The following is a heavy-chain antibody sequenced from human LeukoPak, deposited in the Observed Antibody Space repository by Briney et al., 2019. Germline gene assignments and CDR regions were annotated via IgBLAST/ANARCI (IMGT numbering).Heavy chain of an antibody. CDR1: AFSVSTNY. CDR3: AGYGGSYPYYMDV. D-gene: IGHD1-26*01. J-gene: IGHJ6*03. V-gene: IGHV3-66*01. CDR2: IYTVGTT. Sequence: GGSLRLSCAASAFSVSTNYMSWVRQAPGKGLEWVSVIYTVGTTYYADSVKGRFTISRDTSTNTLYLQLNSLRAEDTATYYCAGYGGSYPYYMDVWGKGTTVTVSS.